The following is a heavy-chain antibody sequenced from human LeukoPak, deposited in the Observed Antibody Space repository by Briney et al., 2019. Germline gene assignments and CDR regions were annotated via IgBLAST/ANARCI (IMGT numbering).Heavy chain of an antibody. CDR1: GGSISSSSYY. CDR2: IYYSGST. Sequence: PSETLSLTCTVSGGSISSSSYYWGWIRQPPGKGLEWIGSIYYSGSTYYNPSLKSRVTISVDTSKNQFSLKLSSVTAADTAVYYCAREMWGLYYMDVWGKGTTVTVSS. J-gene: IGHJ6*03. V-gene: IGHV4-39*02. D-gene: IGHD7-27*01. CDR3: AREMWGLYYMDV.